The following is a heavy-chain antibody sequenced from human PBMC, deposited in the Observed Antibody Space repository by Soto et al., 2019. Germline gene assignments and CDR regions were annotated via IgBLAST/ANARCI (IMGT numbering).Heavy chain of an antibody. CDR3: ARSIAAAYYYYGMDV. CDR1: GFTFSSYG. Sequence: RLSCAASGFTFSSYGMHWVRQAPGKGLEWVAVIWYDGSNKYYADSVKGRFTISRDNSKNTLYLQMNSLRAEDTAVYYCARSIAAAYYYYGMDVWGQGTTVTVSS. CDR2: IWYDGSNK. D-gene: IGHD6-13*01. V-gene: IGHV3-33*01. J-gene: IGHJ6*02.